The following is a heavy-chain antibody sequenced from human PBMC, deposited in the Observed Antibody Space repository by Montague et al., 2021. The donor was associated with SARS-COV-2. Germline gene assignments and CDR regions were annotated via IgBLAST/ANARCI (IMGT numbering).Heavy chain of an antibody. D-gene: IGHD2-21*02. J-gene: IGHJ2*01. V-gene: IGHV4-39*01. CDR1: GGSVSSNVFS. CDR3: ARHFDPCGGHCRTWYFDL. CDR2: LYYTGNT. Sequence: SETLSLTCTVSGGSVSSNVFSWGWIRQPPGKGLEWIGNLYYTGNTYYTPSLKSRVTISVDTSRSQFSLNLISLTAADTAIYYCARHFDPCGGHCRTWYFDLWGRGTLVTVSS.